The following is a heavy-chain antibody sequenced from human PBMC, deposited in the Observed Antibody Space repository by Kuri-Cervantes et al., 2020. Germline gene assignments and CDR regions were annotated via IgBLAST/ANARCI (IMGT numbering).Heavy chain of an antibody. D-gene: IGHD6-6*01. V-gene: IGHV3-23*01. CDR1: GFTFSSYA. J-gene: IGHJ2*01. CDR2: ISGSGGTT. CDR3: AKQSRPTADCCWPWYFDL. Sequence: GESLKISCAASGFTFSSYAMHWVRQAPGKGLEWVSSISGSGGTTYYADSMKGRFTISRDNSKNTLSLQMNSLRAEDTALYYCAKQSRPTADCCWPWYFDLWGRGTLVTAPQ.